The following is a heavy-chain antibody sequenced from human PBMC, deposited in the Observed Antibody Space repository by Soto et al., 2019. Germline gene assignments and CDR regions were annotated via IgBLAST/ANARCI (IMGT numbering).Heavy chain of an antibody. CDR2: INHSGST. J-gene: IGHJ6*02. CDR3: ASSQYYYDSSGPYYYYGMDV. D-gene: IGHD3-22*01. CDR1: GGSFSGYY. Sequence: SETLSLTCAVYGGSFSGYYWSWIRQPPGKGLEWIGEINHSGSTNYNPSLKSRVTISVDTSKNQYSLKLSSVTAADTAVYYCASSQYYYDSSGPYYYYGMDVWGQGTTVTVSS. V-gene: IGHV4-34*01.